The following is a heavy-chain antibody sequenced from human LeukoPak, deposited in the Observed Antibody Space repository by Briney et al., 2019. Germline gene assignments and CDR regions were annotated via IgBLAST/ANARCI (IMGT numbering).Heavy chain of an antibody. CDR1: AFTFSRYW. J-gene: IGHJ4*02. D-gene: IGHD6-6*01. V-gene: IGHV3-7*03. CDR2: IKEDGSTK. CDR3: ARIGYSSSSFDY. Sequence: GGSLRLSCAASAFTFSRYWMSWVRQAPGKGLEWGANIKEDGSTKYYVDSVKGRFTISRDNAKNSLYLQTNSLRAEDTAVYYCARIGYSSSSFDYWGQGTLVTVSS.